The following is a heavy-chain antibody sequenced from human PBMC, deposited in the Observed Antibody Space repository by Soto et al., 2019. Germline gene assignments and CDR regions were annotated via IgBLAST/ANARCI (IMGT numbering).Heavy chain of an antibody. CDR1: GFTFSSYA. Sequence: GGSLRLSCAASGFTFSSYAMSRVRQAPGKGLEWVSAISGSGGSTYYADSVKGRFTISRDNSKNTLYLQMNSLRAEDTAVYYCAKPGVAVAGTGDYFDYWGQGTLVTVSS. D-gene: IGHD6-19*01. V-gene: IGHV3-23*01. J-gene: IGHJ4*02. CDR3: AKPGVAVAGTGDYFDY. CDR2: ISGSGGST.